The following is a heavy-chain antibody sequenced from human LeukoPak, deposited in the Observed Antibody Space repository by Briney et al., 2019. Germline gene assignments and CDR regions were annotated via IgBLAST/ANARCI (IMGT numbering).Heavy chain of an antibody. CDR1: AGSISSDSYC. Sequence: SQTLTLTCTVSAGSISSDSYCWTWILQPAGKGLEWIGRVHTSGSTDFNPSLKSRVSISLDTSKNQFSLKLSSVTAADTAVYYCARGYTDGHGAMFDYWGQGTLVTVSP. D-gene: IGHD5-18*01. J-gene: IGHJ4*02. V-gene: IGHV4-61*02. CDR2: VHTSGST. CDR3: ARGYTDGHGAMFDY.